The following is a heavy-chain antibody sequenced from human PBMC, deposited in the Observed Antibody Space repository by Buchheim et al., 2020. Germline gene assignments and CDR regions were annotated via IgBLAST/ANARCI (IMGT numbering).Heavy chain of an antibody. Sequence: EVQLLESGGGLVQPGGSLRLSCAASGFTFSSYAMSWVRQAPGKGLEWVSIISGSGKSTHYADSVKGRFAISRDYSKNTLYLQMSSLRGEDTAIYYCARDQGPDGYYDFWSVYYGMDVWGQGTT. D-gene: IGHD3-3*01. CDR1: GFTFSSYA. CDR3: ARDQGPDGYYDFWSVYYGMDV. V-gene: IGHV3-23*01. J-gene: IGHJ6*02. CDR2: ISGSGKST.